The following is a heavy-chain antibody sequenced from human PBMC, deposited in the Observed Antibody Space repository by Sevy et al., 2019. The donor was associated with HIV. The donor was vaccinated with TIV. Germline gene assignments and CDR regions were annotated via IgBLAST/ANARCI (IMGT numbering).Heavy chain of an antibody. CDR1: GYTFSGYY. D-gene: IGHD2-2*01. V-gene: IGHV1-2*06. CDR3: ARGQEYCGSIDCPFGF. Sequence: ASVKVSCKASGYTFSGYYIHWVRQAPGQGLEWMGRFNPKSGGTNYAQKFQGRVTMTTDTSISTAYMDLSRLRSDDTAVYYCARGQEYCGSIDCPFGFWGQGTLVTVSS. J-gene: IGHJ4*02. CDR2: FNPKSGGT.